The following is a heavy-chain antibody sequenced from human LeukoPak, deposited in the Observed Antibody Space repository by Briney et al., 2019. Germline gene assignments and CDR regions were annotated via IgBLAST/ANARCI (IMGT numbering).Heavy chain of an antibody. CDR3: AKVGARVYCGGDCYSDY. J-gene: IGHJ4*02. V-gene: IGHV3-23*01. CDR2: ISGSGGST. D-gene: IGHD2-21*02. CDR1: GFTFSGYA. Sequence: GGSLRLSCAASGFTFSGYAMSWVRQAPGKGLEWVSAISGSGGSTYYADSVKGRFTISRDNSKNTLYLQMNSLRAEDTAVYYCAKVGARVYCGGDCYSDYWGQGTLVTVSS.